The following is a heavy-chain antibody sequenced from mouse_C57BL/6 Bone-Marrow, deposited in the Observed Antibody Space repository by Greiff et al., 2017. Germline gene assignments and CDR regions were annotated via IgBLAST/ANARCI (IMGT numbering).Heavy chain of an antibody. CDR1: GYTFTSYW. D-gene: IGHD1-1*01. Sequence: QVQLQQPGAELVKPGASVKVSCKASGYTFTSYWMHWVKQRPGQGLEWIGRIHPSDSDTNYNQKFKGKATLTVDKSSSTAYMHLSSLTSEDSAVYYCAIRESITTVVDDYWGQGTTLTVSS. J-gene: IGHJ2*01. CDR3: AIRESITTVVDDY. V-gene: IGHV1-74*01. CDR2: IHPSDSDT.